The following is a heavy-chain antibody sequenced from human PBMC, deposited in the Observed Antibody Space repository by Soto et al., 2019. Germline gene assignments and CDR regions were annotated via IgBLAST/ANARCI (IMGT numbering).Heavy chain of an antibody. J-gene: IGHJ4*02. Sequence: ASETLSLTCAVSGGSISSSNWWSWVRQPPGKGLEWIGEIYHSGSTNYNPSLKSRVTISVDKSKNQFSLKLSSVTAADTAVYYCARSGRSFGVVTGFDYWGQGTLVTVSS. V-gene: IGHV4-4*02. CDR3: ARSGRSFGVVTGFDY. D-gene: IGHD3-3*01. CDR1: GGSISSSNW. CDR2: IYHSGST.